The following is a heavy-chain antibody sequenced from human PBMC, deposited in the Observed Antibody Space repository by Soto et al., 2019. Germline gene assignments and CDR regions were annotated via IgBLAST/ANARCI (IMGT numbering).Heavy chain of an antibody. J-gene: IGHJ4*02. CDR1: RGSFSGYY. CDR2: INHSGST. D-gene: IGHD2-8*02. Sequence: SETLDLTRAVHRGSFSGYYWTWIRQPPGTGLEWIGEINHSGSTNYNPSLKSRVTISVDTSKNQFSLKLTSVTAADTAVYYCARDKITGIFDHWGQGTLVTVS. V-gene: IGHV4-34*01. CDR3: ARDKITGIFDH.